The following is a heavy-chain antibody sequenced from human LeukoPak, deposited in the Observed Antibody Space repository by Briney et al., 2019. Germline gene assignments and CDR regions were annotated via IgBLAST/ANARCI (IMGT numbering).Heavy chain of an antibody. CDR2: IYYSGST. D-gene: IGHD2-2*01. CDR1: GGSISSSSYY. V-gene: IGHV4-39*02. CDR3: ARDRGGTSGYHYYYMDV. Sequence: SETLSLTCTVSGGSISSSSYYWGWIRQPPGKGLEWIGSIYYSGSTYYNPSLKSRVTISVDTSKNQFSLKLSSVTAADTAVYYCARDRGGTSGYHYYYMDVWGKGTTVTVSS. J-gene: IGHJ6*03.